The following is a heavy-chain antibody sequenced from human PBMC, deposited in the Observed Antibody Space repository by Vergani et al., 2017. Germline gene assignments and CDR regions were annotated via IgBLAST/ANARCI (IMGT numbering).Heavy chain of an antibody. Sequence: EVQLLESGGGLVQPGGSLRLSCAASGFTFSSYAMSWVRQAPGKGLEWVSAISGSGGSTYYADSVKGRFTISRDNSKTTLYLQTNSLRAEETAVYYCAKAGSITMVRGVITFDYWGQGTLVTVSS. CDR2: ISGSGGST. V-gene: IGHV3-23*01. CDR3: AKAGSITMVRGVITFDY. D-gene: IGHD3-10*01. J-gene: IGHJ4*02. CDR1: GFTFSSYA.